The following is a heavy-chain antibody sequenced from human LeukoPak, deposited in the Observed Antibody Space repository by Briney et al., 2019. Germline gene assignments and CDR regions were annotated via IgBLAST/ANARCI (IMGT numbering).Heavy chain of an antibody. V-gene: IGHV3-74*01. Sequence: GGSLRLSCAASGFTFSNYWMHWVRQAPGKGLVWVSRINTDESSANYADSVKGRFTISRDNAKNTLYLQMNTLRVEDTAVYYCTRDLMDYDVSTGLHHYYMDVWGQGTTVTVSS. CDR1: GFTFSNYW. D-gene: IGHD3-9*01. CDR3: TRDLMDYDVSTGLHHYYMDV. J-gene: IGHJ6*02. CDR2: INTDESSA.